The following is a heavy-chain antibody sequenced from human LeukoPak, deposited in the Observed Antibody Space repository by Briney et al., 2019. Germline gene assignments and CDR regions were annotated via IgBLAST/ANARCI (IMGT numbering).Heavy chain of an antibody. V-gene: IGHV3-23*01. Sequence: PGGSLRLSCAASGLTFSSSAMSWVRHAPGMGLEWVSGISLSGTNTYYADSVKGRFTISRDNSKNTLYLQMNSLRVEDTALYYCAKGGHGKFDFWGQGTLVTVSS. CDR2: ISLSGTNT. CDR1: GLTFSSSA. CDR3: AKGGHGKFDF. J-gene: IGHJ5*01. D-gene: IGHD4-17*01.